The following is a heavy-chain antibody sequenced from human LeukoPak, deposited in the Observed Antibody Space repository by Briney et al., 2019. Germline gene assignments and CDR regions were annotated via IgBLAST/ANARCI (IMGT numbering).Heavy chain of an antibody. D-gene: IGHD2-21*02. J-gene: IGHJ5*01. V-gene: IGHV3-53*01. CDR1: GFSVSRTH. CDR3: AKDEVTSGGGLAS. Sequence: GGSLRLSCAASGFSVSRTHMSWVRQAPGKGLEWVSAMYTGGTTYYADSVTGRFTVSRDTSRNTLFLHMGSLRAEDTAVYYCAKDEVTSGGGLASWGQGTLVIVSS. CDR2: MYTGGTT.